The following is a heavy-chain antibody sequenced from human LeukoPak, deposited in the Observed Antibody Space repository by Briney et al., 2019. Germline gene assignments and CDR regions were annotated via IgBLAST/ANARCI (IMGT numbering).Heavy chain of an antibody. CDR3: AKVTEIALGYREGFDY. J-gene: IGHJ4*02. V-gene: IGHV3-23*01. CDR2: ISGSGGST. CDR1: GFTFSSYE. Sequence: PGGSLRLSCAASGFTFSSYEMNWVRQAPGKGLEWVSAISGSGGSTYYADSVKGRFTISRDNSKNTLYLQMNSLRAEDTAVYYCAKVTEIALGYREGFDYWGQGTLVTVSS. D-gene: IGHD2-8*02.